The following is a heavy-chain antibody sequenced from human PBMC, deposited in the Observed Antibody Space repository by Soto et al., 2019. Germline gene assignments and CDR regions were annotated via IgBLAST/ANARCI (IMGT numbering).Heavy chain of an antibody. D-gene: IGHD2-2*01. J-gene: IGHJ6*02. CDR2: INAGNGNT. CDR1: GYTFTRYA. CDR3: ARDQVIVVVPAAEDYGMDV. V-gene: IGHV1-3*01. Sequence: ASVKVSCKASGYTFTRYAMHLVRQAPGQRLEWMGWINAGNGNTKYSQQFQGRVTINPDTSKNQFSLQLNSVTPEDTAVYYCARDQVIVVVPAAEDYGMDVWGQGTTVTVSS.